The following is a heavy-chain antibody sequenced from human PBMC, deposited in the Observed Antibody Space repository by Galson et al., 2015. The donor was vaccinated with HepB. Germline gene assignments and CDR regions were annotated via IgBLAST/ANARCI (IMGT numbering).Heavy chain of an antibody. Sequence: PALVKPTQTLTLTCTFSGFSLSTSGVGVGWIRQPPGKALEWLALIYWNDDKRYSPSLKSRLTITKDTPKNQVVLTMTNMDPVDTATYYCARMVRGVIITPYFDYWGQGTLVTVPS. CDR2: IYWNDDK. CDR1: GFSLSTSGVG. D-gene: IGHD3-10*01. J-gene: IGHJ4*02. V-gene: IGHV2-5*01. CDR3: ARMVRGVIITPYFDY.